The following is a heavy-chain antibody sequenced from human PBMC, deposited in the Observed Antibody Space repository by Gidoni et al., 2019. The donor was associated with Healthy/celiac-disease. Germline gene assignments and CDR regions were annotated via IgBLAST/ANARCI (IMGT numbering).Heavy chain of an antibody. D-gene: IGHD2-15*01. Sequence: QLQLQESGPGLVKPSETLSLTCTVSGGSISSSSYYWGWIRQPPGKGLEWIGSIYYSGSTYYNPSLKSRVTISVDTSKNQFSLKLSSVTAADTAVYYCAVGVVVVAAADYWGQGTLVTVSS. J-gene: IGHJ4*02. V-gene: IGHV4-39*01. CDR3: AVGVVVVAAADY. CDR2: IYYSGST. CDR1: GGSISSSSYY.